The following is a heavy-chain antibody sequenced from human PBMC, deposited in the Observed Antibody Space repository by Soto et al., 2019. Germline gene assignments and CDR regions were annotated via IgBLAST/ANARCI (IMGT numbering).Heavy chain of an antibody. Sequence: PGGSLRLSCTASGFTFGDYAMSWFRQAPGKGLEWVGFIRSKAYGGTTEYAASVKGRFTISRDDSKSIAYLQMNSLKTEDTAVYYCTSVIVVVPAPIDYWGQGTLVTVSS. J-gene: IGHJ4*02. D-gene: IGHD2-2*01. CDR3: TSVIVVVPAPIDY. V-gene: IGHV3-49*03. CDR1: GFTFGDYA. CDR2: IRSKAYGGTT.